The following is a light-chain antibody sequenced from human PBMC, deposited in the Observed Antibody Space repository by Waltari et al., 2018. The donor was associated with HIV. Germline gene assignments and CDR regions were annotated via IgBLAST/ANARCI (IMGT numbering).Light chain of an antibody. J-gene: IGLJ2*01. CDR2: KDD. V-gene: IGLV6-57*03. CDR3: QSYDNDNPVL. Sequence: NFTLTQPHPVSESPGKKVTISCTRSSGSIANNFVQWYQQRPRSAPTNVMYKDDQRPSWVAPRFSGSIDSSSNAAPLTISGLGPDDEAYYYCQSYDNDNPVLFGGGTKLTVL. CDR1: SGSIANNF.